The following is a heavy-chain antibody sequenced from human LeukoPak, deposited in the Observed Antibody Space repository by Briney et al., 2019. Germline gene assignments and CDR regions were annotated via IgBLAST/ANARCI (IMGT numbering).Heavy chain of an antibody. CDR1: GFTFNNYA. V-gene: IGHV3-23*01. CDR2: ISGSGGST. J-gene: IGHJ4*02. Sequence: GGSLRLSCEVSGFTFNNYAMSWVRQAPGKGLEWVSAISGSGGSTYYADSVKGRFTISRDNSKNTLYLQMNSLRAEDTAVYYCAKSNDILTGSLDYWGQGTLVTVSS. CDR3: AKSNDILTGSLDY. D-gene: IGHD3-9*01.